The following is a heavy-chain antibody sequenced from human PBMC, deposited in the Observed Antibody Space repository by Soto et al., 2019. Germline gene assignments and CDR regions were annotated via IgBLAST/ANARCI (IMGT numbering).Heavy chain of an antibody. D-gene: IGHD6-19*01. J-gene: IGHJ4*02. CDR2: IYYSGST. CDR3: ARHDSDLAVAGYYFDY. CDR1: GGSISSSSYY. V-gene: IGHV4-39*01. Sequence: SETLSLTCTVSGGSISSSSYYWGWIRQPPGKGLEWIGSIYYSGSTYYNPSLKSRVTISVDTSKNQFSLKLSSVTAADTAVYYCARHDSDLAVAGYYFDYWGQGTLVTVSS.